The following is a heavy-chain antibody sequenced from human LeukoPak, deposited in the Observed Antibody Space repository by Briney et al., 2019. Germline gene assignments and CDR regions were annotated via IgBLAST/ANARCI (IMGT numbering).Heavy chain of an antibody. Sequence: GGSLRLSCAASGFTFISYEMNWVRQAPGKGLEWVSYISSSGSTIYYADSVKGRFTISRDNAKNSLYLQMNSLRAEDTAVYYCARSTTSITGTLNYFDYWGQGTLVTVSS. V-gene: IGHV3-48*03. CDR1: GFTFISYE. CDR3: ARSTTSITGTLNYFDY. D-gene: IGHD1-7*01. J-gene: IGHJ4*02. CDR2: ISSSGSTI.